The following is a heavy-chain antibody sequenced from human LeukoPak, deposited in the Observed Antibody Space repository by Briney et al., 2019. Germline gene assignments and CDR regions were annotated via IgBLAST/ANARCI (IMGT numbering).Heavy chain of an antibody. D-gene: IGHD1-26*01. CDR2: INTDGTGT. CDR3: ARVKSGSYYPIDY. V-gene: IGHV3-74*01. Sequence: PGGSLRLSCAASGFTFSNYWMHWVRQTPGKGLVRVSRINTDGTGTSYADSVKGRFTISRDGAKNTLYLQMSGLRAEDTAVYYCARVKSGSYYPIDYWGQGTLVTVSS. J-gene: IGHJ4*02. CDR1: GFTFSNYW.